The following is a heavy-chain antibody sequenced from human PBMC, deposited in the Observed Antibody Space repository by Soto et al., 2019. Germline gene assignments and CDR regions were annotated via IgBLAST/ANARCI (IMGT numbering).Heavy chain of an antibody. V-gene: IGHV3-48*01. Sequence: EVQLVESGGGLVQPGGSLRLSCAASGFTFSSYSMNWVRQAPGKGLEWVSYISSSSSTIYYADSVKGRFTISRDNAKNSLYLQMNSLRAEDTAVYYCARAKDFWSGYPPHVDYWGPGTLVTVSS. CDR1: GFTFSSYS. D-gene: IGHD3-3*01. CDR2: ISSSSSTI. J-gene: IGHJ4*02. CDR3: ARAKDFWSGYPPHVDY.